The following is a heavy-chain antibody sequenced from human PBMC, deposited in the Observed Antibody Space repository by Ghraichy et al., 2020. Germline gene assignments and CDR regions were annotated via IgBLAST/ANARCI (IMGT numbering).Heavy chain of an antibody. CDR2: ISSSISTI. CDR3: ARERGSSSSGGVYYFDY. V-gene: IGHV3-48*01. J-gene: IGHJ4*02. D-gene: IGHD6-6*01. Sequence: GGSLRLSCAASGFTFSSYSMNWVRQAPGKGLEWVSYISSSISTIYYADSVKGRFTISRDNAKNSLYLQMNSLRAEGTAVYYCARERGSSSSGGVYYFDYWGQGTLVTVSS. CDR1: GFTFSSYS.